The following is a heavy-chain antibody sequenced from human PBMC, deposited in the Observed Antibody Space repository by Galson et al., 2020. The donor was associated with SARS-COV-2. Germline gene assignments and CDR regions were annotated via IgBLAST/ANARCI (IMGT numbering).Heavy chain of an antibody. Sequence: ASETLSLTCTVSGCSISSCGYYWSWIRPSPGKGLEWIGYIHYTGGPYYNPSLKSRLSISVDTSKNQFSLKLSSVTAADTAVYYCARENTNELDYWGRGTLVTVSS. V-gene: IGHV4-31*03. CDR2: IHYTGGP. CDR3: ARENTNELDY. J-gene: IGHJ4*02. D-gene: IGHD2-8*01. CDR1: GCSISSCGYY.